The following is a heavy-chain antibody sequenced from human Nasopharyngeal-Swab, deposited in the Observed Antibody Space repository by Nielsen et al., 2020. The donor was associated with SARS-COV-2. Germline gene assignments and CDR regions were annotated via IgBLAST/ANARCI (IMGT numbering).Heavy chain of an antibody. CDR1: GFTFSDYY. J-gene: IGHJ4*02. D-gene: IGHD1-26*01. V-gene: IGHV3-11*04. CDR2: ISSSGSTI. CDR3: ASEVGATTYDY. Sequence: GESLKISCAASGFTFSDYYMSWIRPAPGKGLEWVSYISSSGSTIYYADSVKGRFTISRDNAKNSLYLQMNSLRAEDTAVYYCASEVGATTYDYWGQGTLVTVSS.